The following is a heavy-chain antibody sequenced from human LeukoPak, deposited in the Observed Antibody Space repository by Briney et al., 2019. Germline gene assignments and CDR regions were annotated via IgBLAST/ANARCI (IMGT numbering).Heavy chain of an antibody. J-gene: IGHJ4*02. Sequence: SSETLSLTCTVSGGSISSYYWSWIRQPPGKGLEWIGYIYYSGSTNYNPSLKSRVTISVDTSKNQFSLKLSSVTAADTAVYYCARYMVRGVYYFDYWGQGTLVTVSS. CDR2: IYYSGST. V-gene: IGHV4-59*01. CDR3: ARYMVRGVYYFDY. D-gene: IGHD3-10*01. CDR1: GGSISSYY.